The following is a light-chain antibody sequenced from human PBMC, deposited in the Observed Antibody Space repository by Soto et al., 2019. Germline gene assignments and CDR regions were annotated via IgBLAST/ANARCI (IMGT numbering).Light chain of an antibody. CDR2: GAS. V-gene: IGKV3-20*01. J-gene: IGKJ3*01. Sequence: EIVLTQSPGTLSLSPGERATLSCRASQSVRSSYLAWYQQKPGQAPRLLIYGASSRATGIPDRFSGSGSGTDFTLTISRLGPEDFAVYYCQQYSNSPATFGPGTKVDIK. CDR1: QSVRSSY. CDR3: QQYSNSPAT.